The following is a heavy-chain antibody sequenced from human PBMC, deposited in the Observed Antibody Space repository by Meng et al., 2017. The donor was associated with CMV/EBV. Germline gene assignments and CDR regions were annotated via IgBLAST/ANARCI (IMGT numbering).Heavy chain of an antibody. CDR1: GYTFTGYY. J-gene: IGHJ6*02. D-gene: IGHD2-2*01. CDR3: ARVDGRYCSSTSCYEYYGVDV. Sequence: ASVKVSCKASGYTFTGYYMHWVRQAPGQGLEWMGWINPNSGGTNYAQKFQGRVTMTRDTSISTAYMELSRLRSDDTAVYYCARVDGRYCSSTSCYEYYGVDVWGQGTTVTVSS. CDR2: INPNSGGT. V-gene: IGHV1-2*02.